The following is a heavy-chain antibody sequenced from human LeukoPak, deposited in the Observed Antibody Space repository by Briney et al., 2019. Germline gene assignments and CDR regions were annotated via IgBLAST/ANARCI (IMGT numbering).Heavy chain of an antibody. CDR1: GYTFTGYY. Sequence: GASVKVSCKASGYTFTGYYMHWVRQAPGQGLEWMGWINPNSGGTNYAQKFQGRVTMTRDTSISTAYMELSSLRSEDTAVYYCARGGGIAALGAFDIWGQGTMVTVSS. J-gene: IGHJ3*02. CDR3: ARGGGIAALGAFDI. CDR2: INPNSGGT. D-gene: IGHD6-13*01. V-gene: IGHV1-2*02.